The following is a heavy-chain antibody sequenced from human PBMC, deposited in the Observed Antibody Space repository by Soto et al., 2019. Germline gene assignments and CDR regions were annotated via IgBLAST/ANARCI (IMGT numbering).Heavy chain of an antibody. CDR3: ARDPTIAARPSHYYYYGMDV. V-gene: IGHV3-23*01. CDR1: GFTFSSYA. Sequence: GGSLRLSCIASGFTFSSYAMTWVRQAPGKGLEWVSDISGSGGITHYADSVKGRFTISRDNSKNTLYLQMNSLRAEDTAVYYCARDPTIAARPSHYYYYGMDVWGQGTTVTVSS. J-gene: IGHJ6*02. CDR2: ISGSGGIT. D-gene: IGHD6-6*01.